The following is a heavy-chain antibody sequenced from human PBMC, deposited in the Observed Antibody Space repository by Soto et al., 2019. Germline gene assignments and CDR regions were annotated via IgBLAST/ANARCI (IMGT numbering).Heavy chain of an antibody. V-gene: IGHV3-23*01. D-gene: IGHD3-3*01. Sequence: GGSLRLSCAASGFTLSSYAMSWVRQAPGKGLEWVSAISGSGGSTYYADSVKGRFTISRDNSKNTLYLQMNSLRAEDTAVYYCAKTPITIFGVAPSAGIYFDYWGQGTLVTVSS. CDR2: ISGSGGST. J-gene: IGHJ4*02. CDR3: AKTPITIFGVAPSAGIYFDY. CDR1: GFTLSSYA.